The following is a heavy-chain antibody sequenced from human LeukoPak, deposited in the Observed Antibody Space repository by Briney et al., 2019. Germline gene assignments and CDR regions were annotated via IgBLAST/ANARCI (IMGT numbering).Heavy chain of an antibody. V-gene: IGHV3-30*03. CDR1: GFTFSSYG. CDR3: ARAAAGSYGMDG. J-gene: IGHJ6*04. CDR2: ISYDGSSK. D-gene: IGHD6-13*01. Sequence: PGGSLRLSCAASGFTFSSYGMHWVRQAPGKGLEWVAVISYDGSSKYYADSVKGRFTISRDNSKNTLYLQMNSLRAEDTAVYYCARAAAGSYGMDGWGKGSTVSVCS.